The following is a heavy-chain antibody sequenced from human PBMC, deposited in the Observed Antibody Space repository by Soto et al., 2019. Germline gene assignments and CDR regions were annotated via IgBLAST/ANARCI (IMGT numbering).Heavy chain of an antibody. CDR2: IYFTGTT. CDR3: ERVRRIGMSGSPGDS. D-gene: IGHD2-15*01. Sequence: ESLSPAGNVSGCATSRGFYWSWIRQAPGKRLEWIGNIYFTGTTSYNPSLKTRVTMSVDTSKNQFSLRLSSVTAADTAVFYCERVRRIGMSGSPGDSWGQGTQVTVYS. V-gene: IGHV4-38-2*02. CDR1: GCATSRGFY. J-gene: IGHJ4*02.